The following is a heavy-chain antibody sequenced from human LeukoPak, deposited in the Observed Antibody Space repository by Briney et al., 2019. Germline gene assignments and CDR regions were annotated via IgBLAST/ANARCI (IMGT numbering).Heavy chain of an antibody. D-gene: IGHD2-15*01. CDR3: AKFRSLGYCSGGNCYSYFDY. Sequence: ASVKVSCKDSGYTFISYGITWVRQAPGQGLEWMGWISAYNGDTNYAQSLQGRVTMTTDTSTSTAYMELRSLRSDDTAVYYCAKFRSLGYCSGGNCYSYFDYWGQGTLVTVSS. CDR1: GYTFISYG. V-gene: IGHV1-18*01. J-gene: IGHJ4*02. CDR2: ISAYNGDT.